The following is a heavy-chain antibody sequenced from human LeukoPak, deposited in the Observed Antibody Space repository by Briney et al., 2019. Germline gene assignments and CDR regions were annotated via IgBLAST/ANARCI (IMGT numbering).Heavy chain of an antibody. D-gene: IGHD3-22*01. Sequence: GGSLRLSCAASGFTFDDYAMHWVRQAPGKGLEWVSSISSSSSYIYYADSVKGRFTISRDNAKNSLYLQMNSLRAEDTAVYYCARAGGYYDSSGYYTEYFQHWGQGTLVTVSS. CDR3: ARAGGYYDSSGYYTEYFQH. J-gene: IGHJ1*01. V-gene: IGHV3-21*01. CDR2: ISSSSSYI. CDR1: GFTFDDYA.